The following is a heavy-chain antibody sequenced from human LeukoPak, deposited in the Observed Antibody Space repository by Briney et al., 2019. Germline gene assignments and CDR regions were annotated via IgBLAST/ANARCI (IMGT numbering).Heavy chain of an antibody. Sequence: GGSLRLSCAASGFTFSSYSMNWVRQAPGKGLEWASSISSSSSYIYYADSVKGRFTISRDNAKNSLYLQMNSLRAEDTAVYYCARAPGLGSSSWYSYWGQGTLVTVSS. CDR2: ISSSSSYI. J-gene: IGHJ4*02. CDR1: GFTFSSYS. D-gene: IGHD6-13*01. V-gene: IGHV3-21*01. CDR3: ARAPGLGSSSWYSY.